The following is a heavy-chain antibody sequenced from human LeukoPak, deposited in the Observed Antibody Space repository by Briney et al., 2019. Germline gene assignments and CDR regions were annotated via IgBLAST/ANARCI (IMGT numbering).Heavy chain of an antibody. Sequence: ASVKVSCKASGYTFSIYSISWVRQAPGLGLEWMGRIIPMSNTVDYAQRFQDRVTITADKSTGTAYMELSSLRSDDTAVYYCARGFCTSGHCYNDFDYWGQRTQVTVSS. CDR2: IIPMSNTV. CDR3: ARGFCTSGHCYNDFDY. D-gene: IGHD2-15*01. J-gene: IGHJ4*02. V-gene: IGHV1-69*06. CDR1: GYTFSIYS.